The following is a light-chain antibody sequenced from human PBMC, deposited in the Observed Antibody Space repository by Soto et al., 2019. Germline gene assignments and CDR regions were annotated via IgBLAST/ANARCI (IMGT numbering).Light chain of an antibody. J-gene: IGKJ4*01. CDR1: QDISIY. CDR2: GTS. Sequence: DVQMTQSPSSLTASVGDTVTITCRASQDISIYLAWFQQKPGKAPTSLIYGTSTLHSGVPSKFSGSRSGTDFTLTISSLQPEDFATYYCQQYNHHPLTFGGGTKVEIK. CDR3: QQYNHHPLT. V-gene: IGKV1-16*02.